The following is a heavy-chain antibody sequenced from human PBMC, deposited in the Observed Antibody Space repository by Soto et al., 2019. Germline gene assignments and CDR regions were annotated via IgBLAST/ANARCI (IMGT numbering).Heavy chain of an antibody. CDR3: ARALIAAAGTYGMDV. D-gene: IGHD6-13*01. Sequence: QVQLVQSGAEVKKPGASVKVSCKASGYTFTGYYVHWVRQAPGQGLEWMGWINPNSGGTNYAQKFQGWVTMTRDTSISTAYMELSRLRSDDTAVYYCARALIAAAGTYGMDVWGQGTTVTVSS. V-gene: IGHV1-2*04. CDR2: INPNSGGT. J-gene: IGHJ6*02. CDR1: GYTFTGYY.